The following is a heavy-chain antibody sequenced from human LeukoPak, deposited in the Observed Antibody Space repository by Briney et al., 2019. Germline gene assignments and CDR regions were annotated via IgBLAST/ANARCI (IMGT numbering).Heavy chain of an antibody. Sequence: PSQTLTLTGTVSGGSSSSGSHYWSWIRQPAGKGLEWIGRIYTSGSTNYNPSLKSRVTISVDTSKNQFSLKLSSVTAADTDVYYCAREEGSSWYGYFDYWGQGTLVTVSS. V-gene: IGHV4-61*02. CDR1: GGSSSSGSHY. D-gene: IGHD6-13*01. CDR2: IYTSGST. CDR3: AREEGSSWYGYFDY. J-gene: IGHJ4*02.